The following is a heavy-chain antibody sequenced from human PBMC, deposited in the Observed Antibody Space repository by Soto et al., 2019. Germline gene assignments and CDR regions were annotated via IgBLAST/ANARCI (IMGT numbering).Heavy chain of an antibody. V-gene: IGHV3-7*01. J-gene: IGHJ3*02. CDR2: INQDGSEK. CDR1: GFTFSSYW. Sequence: GGSLRLSCAASGFTFSSYWMSWVRQAPGKGLEWVANINQDGSEKYYVDSVKGRFTISRDNAKNSLYLQMNSLRAEDTAVYYCARDSPEAHPLYDAFDIWGQGTMVTVSS. CDR3: ARDSPEAHPLYDAFDI.